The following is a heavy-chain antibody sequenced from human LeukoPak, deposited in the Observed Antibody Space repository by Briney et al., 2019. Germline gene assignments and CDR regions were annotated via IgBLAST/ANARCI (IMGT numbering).Heavy chain of an antibody. D-gene: IGHD6-13*01. CDR2: IYYSGST. Sequence: SETLSLTCAVYGGSFSGYYWSWIRQPPGKGLEWIGSIYYSGSTYYNPSLKSRVTISVDTSKNQFSLKLSSVTAADTAVYYCARGDSSSWSDNFDYWGQGTLVTVSS. CDR3: ARGDSSSWSDNFDY. CDR1: GGSFSGYY. J-gene: IGHJ4*02. V-gene: IGHV4-34*01.